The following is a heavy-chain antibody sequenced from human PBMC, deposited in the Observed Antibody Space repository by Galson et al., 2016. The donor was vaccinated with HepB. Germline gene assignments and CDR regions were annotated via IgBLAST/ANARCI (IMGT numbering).Heavy chain of an antibody. CDR1: GGSFSGYY. CDR3: ARGSNSFGSGSYIAFEV. CDR2: INHGGST. Sequence: ETLSLTCAVSGGSFSGYYWSWIRQTPGKGLEWIGEINHGGSTNYNPSPKSRVTVSVDTSKKQFSLNLTSVTAADTAVYYCARGSNSFGSGSYIAFEVWGQGTMVTVSS. J-gene: IGHJ3*01. V-gene: IGHV4-34*01. D-gene: IGHD1-26*01.